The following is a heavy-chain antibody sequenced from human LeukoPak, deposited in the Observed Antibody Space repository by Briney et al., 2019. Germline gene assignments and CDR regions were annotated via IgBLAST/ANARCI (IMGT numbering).Heavy chain of an antibody. CDR2: ISHDGSNK. D-gene: IGHD6-19*01. V-gene: IGHV3-30-3*01. J-gene: IGHJ4*02. CDR1: GFTFSSYA. Sequence: GGSLRLSCAASGFTFSSYAMHWVRQAPGKGLEWVAVISHDGSNKYYADSVKGRFTISRDNSKNTPYLQMNSLRAEDTAVYYCVGPGGWSDFDYWGQGTLVTVSS. CDR3: VGPGGWSDFDY.